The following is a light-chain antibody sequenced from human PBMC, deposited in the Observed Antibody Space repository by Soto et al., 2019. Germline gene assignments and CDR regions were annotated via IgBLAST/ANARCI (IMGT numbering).Light chain of an antibody. CDR1: QSVSSN. V-gene: IGKV3-15*01. CDR2: GAS. Sequence: EIVMTQSPATLSVSPGERATLSCRASQSVSSNLAWYHQKPGQAPCLLIYGASTRATGIPARFSGSGSGTEFTLTITSLQSEDIALYYCQQYNIWPPITFGQGTRLEI. CDR3: QQYNIWPPIT. J-gene: IGKJ5*01.